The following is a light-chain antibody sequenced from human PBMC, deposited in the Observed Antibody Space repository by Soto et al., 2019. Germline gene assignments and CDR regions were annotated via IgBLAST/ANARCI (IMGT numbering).Light chain of an antibody. J-gene: IGLJ2*01. Sequence: QLVLTQPASVSGSPGQSITISCTGSRSDVGGYNSVSWYQQHPGKAPKLIIYEVSHRPSGVSNRFSGSKSGNTASLTISGLQAEDEADYYCTSYTSTSTLVFGGGTKLTVL. V-gene: IGLV2-14*01. CDR1: RSDVGGYNS. CDR3: TSYTSTSTLV. CDR2: EVS.